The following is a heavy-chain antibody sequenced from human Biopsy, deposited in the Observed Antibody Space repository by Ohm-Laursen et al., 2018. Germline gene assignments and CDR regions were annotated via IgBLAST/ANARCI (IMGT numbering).Heavy chain of an antibody. CDR3: AIFEGYSDDNLDYEHYGMDV. CDR2: ISPSGGGT. V-gene: IGHV1-46*01. D-gene: IGHD1-26*01. J-gene: IGHJ6*02. Sequence: SVNLSRKGSEFSFSRYDMHWVRQAPGRGLECMGIISPSGGGTMDTQKFQDRLTMTRDASTSTVHMELKSLKSEDTAVYYCAIFEGYSDDNLDYEHYGMDVWGQGTTVTVSS. CDR1: EFSFSRYD.